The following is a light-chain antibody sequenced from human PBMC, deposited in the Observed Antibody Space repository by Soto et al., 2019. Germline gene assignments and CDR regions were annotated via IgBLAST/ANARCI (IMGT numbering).Light chain of an antibody. J-gene: IGKJ1*01. CDR1: QDIAIY. CDR2: AAS. V-gene: IGKV1-9*01. Sequence: IQLTQSPPSLSASVGDRVTITCRASQDIAIYLAWYQQKPGEAPKLLIHAASTLHGGVPSRFSGSGSGTEFTLTISSLQPDDFATYYCQQYNSYSFGQGTKVDIK. CDR3: QQYNSYS.